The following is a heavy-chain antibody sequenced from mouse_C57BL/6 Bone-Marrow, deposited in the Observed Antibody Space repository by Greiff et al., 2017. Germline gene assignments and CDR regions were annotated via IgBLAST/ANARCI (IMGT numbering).Heavy chain of an antibody. J-gene: IGHJ4*01. D-gene: IGHD1-1*01. CDR3: ARSLYYYGSSDYYAMDY. V-gene: IGHV3-8*01. CDR1: GYSITSDY. CDR2: ISYSGST. Sequence: VQLQESGPGLAKPSQTLSLTCSVTGYSITSDYWNWIRKFPGNKLEYMGYISYSGSTYYTPSLKSRISITRDTSKNQSYLQLNSVTTEDTATYYCARSLYYYGSSDYYAMDYWGQGTSVTVSS.